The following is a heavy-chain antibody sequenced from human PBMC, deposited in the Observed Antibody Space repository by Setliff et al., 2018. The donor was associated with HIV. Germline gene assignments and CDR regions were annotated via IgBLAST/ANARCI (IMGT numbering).Heavy chain of an antibody. CDR1: GGSISSSSYY. CDR2: MYYSGST. D-gene: IGHD5-18*01. CDR3: ARVFVDTAVLRVLEYYFDS. J-gene: IGHJ4*02. V-gene: IGHV4-39*07. Sequence: TCTVSGGSISSSSYYWGWVRQPPGKGLEWIGSMYYSGSTYYTPSLKSRITISLDTSKNQFSLRMRSVTAADTAVYYCARVFVDTAVLRVLEYYFDSWGRGTLVTVSS.